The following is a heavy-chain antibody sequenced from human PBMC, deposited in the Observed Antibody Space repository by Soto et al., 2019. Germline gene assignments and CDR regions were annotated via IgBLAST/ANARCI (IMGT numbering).Heavy chain of an antibody. CDR3: ARGPYLRFLEWFGTL. CDR1: GYIFTSYD. Sequence: ASVKVSCKASGYIFTSYDINWVRQATGQGLEWMGWMNPNSGNTGYAQKFQGRVTMTRNISITTAYMELTSLRSEDTAVYYCARGPYLRFLEWFGTLWGQGTLVTAPQ. D-gene: IGHD3-3*01. J-gene: IGHJ4*02. CDR2: MNPNSGNT. V-gene: IGHV1-8*01.